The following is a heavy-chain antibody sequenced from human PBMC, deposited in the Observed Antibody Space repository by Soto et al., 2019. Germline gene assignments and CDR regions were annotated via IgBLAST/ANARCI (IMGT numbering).Heavy chain of an antibody. V-gene: IGHV3-23*01. D-gene: IGHD2-2*02. CDR3: EKCEGDTATRCYRGIDY. Sequence: EVQLLESGGGLVQPGESLKLSCAASGFTFSIYAMSWVRQAPGKGLEWVSGISYSGSSTYYADSVKGRFSISRDNSKNTLYLQMNSLRGEGTAIYYCEKCEGDTATRCYRGIDYWGRGTLVTVSS. CDR1: GFTFSIYA. J-gene: IGHJ4*02. CDR2: ISYSGSST.